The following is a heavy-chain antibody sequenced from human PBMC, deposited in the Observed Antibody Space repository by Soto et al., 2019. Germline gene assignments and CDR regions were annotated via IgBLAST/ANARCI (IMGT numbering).Heavy chain of an antibody. J-gene: IGHJ3*02. V-gene: IGHV4-30-4*01. D-gene: IGHD1-7*01. Sequence: SETLSLTCTVSGGSISSGDYYWSWIRQPPGKGLEWIGYIYYSGSTYYNPSLKSRVTISVDTSKNQFSLKLSSVTAADTAVYYCARDALELGNAFGIWGQGTMVTVSS. CDR2: IYYSGST. CDR1: GGSISSGDYY. CDR3: ARDALELGNAFGI.